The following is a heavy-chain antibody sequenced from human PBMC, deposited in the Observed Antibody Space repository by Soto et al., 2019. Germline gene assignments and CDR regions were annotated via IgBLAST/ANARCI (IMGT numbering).Heavy chain of an antibody. V-gene: IGHV5-51*01. CDR3: ARLHYDYIWGSYRYDWFDP. CDR1: GYSFTSYW. Sequence: GEALKISCKGSGYSFTSYWIGWVRQMPGKGLEWMGIIYPGDSDTRYSPSFQGQVTISADKSISTAYLQWSSLKASDTAMYYCARLHYDYIWGSYRYDWFDPWGQGALVTVSS. J-gene: IGHJ5*02. D-gene: IGHD3-16*02. CDR2: IYPGDSDT.